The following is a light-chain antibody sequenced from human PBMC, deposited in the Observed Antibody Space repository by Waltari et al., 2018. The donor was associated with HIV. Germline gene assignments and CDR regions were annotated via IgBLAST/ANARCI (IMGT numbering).Light chain of an antibody. CDR2: NNN. CDR3: AAWDDSLRGWV. CDR1: SSNIGTNS. Sequence: QSLLTQPPSASGTPGQRVTISCSGSSSNIGTNSVNWYHHLPGTAPKLLIYNNNPRPSGVPDRCSGSKSGTSASLAISGLQSEDEADYYCAAWDDSLRGWVFGRGTKLEVL. J-gene: IGLJ3*02. V-gene: IGLV1-44*01.